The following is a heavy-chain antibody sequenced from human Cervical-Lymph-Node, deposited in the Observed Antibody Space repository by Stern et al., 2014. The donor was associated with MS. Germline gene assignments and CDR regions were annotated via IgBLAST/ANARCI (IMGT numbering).Heavy chain of an antibody. CDR2: IYHSGGT. Sequence: VQLVESGSGQAKPSQTLSLTCAVSGGSISSGGSSWNWIRQPPGKGLEWIGFIYHSGGTYYNPSLKGRVFISVDTHTNQFALNLRSVPAADTAVYYCARGGVIYTQDRNGFDVWGQGTMVTVSS. CDR1: GGSISSGGSS. D-gene: IGHD2-21*01. CDR3: ARGGVIYTQDRNGFDV. V-gene: IGHV4-30-2*01. J-gene: IGHJ3*01.